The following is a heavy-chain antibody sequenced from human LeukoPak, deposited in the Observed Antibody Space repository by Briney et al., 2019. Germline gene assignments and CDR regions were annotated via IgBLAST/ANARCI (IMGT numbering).Heavy chain of an antibody. CDR2: ISSSSSYI. V-gene: IGHV3-21*04. D-gene: IGHD6-6*01. Sequence: GGSLRLSCAASGFTFSSYSMNWVRQAPGKGLEWVSSISSSSSYIYYADSVKGRFTISRDNAKNSLYLQMNSLRAEDTAVYYCAKGRVRQLDPFDYWGQGTLVTVSS. CDR1: GFTFSSYS. J-gene: IGHJ4*02. CDR3: AKGRVRQLDPFDY.